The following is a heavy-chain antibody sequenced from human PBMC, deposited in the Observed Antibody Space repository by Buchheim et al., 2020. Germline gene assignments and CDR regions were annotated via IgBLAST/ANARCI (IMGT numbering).Heavy chain of an antibody. D-gene: IGHD2-15*01. CDR3: ARVAYCSGGSCYFYYFDY. CDR1: GGSISSYY. CDR2: IYYSGST. J-gene: IGHJ4*02. V-gene: IGHV4-59*01. Sequence: QVQLQESGPGLVKPSETLSLTCTVSGGSISSYYWSWIRQPPGKGLEWIGYIYYSGSTNYNPSLKSRVTISVDTSKNQFSLKLRSVTAADTAVYYCARVAYCSGGSCYFYYFDYWGQGTL.